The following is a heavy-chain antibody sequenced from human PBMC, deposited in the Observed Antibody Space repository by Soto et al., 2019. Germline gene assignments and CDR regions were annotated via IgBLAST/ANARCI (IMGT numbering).Heavy chain of an antibody. CDR2: ISDSGTT. J-gene: IGHJ5*02. D-gene: IGHD3-16*02. V-gene: IGHV4-59*12. CDR1: GGSIDSYY. Sequence: SETLSLTCSVFGGSIDSYYWSWVRQAPGKGLEWIGHISDSGTTNYNPSLGSRVTISVDTSRKLFSLKLSSVTAADTAVYFCARDRWTSRANWFDPWGPGTLVTVSS. CDR3: ARDRWTSRANWFDP.